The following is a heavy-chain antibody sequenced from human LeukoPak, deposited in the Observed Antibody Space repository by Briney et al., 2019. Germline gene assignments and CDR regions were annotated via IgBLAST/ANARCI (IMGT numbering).Heavy chain of an antibody. CDR2: IYHTGNT. CDR1: GYSISSGYY. D-gene: IGHD1-1*01. Sequence: SETLSLTCVFSGYSISSGYYWGWIRQPPGKGLEWIGSIYHTGNTYSNPSLQSRVILSVDTSKNQFSLKLTSVTAADTAVYYCARWKEAEYFQHWGQGTLVTVSS. J-gene: IGHJ1*01. CDR3: ARWKEAEYFQH. V-gene: IGHV4-38-2*01.